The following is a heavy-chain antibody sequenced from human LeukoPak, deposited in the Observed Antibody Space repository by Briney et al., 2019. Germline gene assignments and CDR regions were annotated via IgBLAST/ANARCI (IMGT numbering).Heavy chain of an antibody. V-gene: IGHV3-21*01. CDR2: ISTVSTYT. CDR1: GFTFSDYS. J-gene: IGHJ6*03. D-gene: IGHD3-3*01. Sequence: GGSLRLSCAASGFTFSDYSVNWVRQAPGKGLEWVSSISTVSTYTNYADSVKGRFSISRDNAKGLLYLQMSNLRDEDTGVYYCARDASGYFHYYYMDVWGKGTTVTVSS. CDR3: ARDASGYFHYYYMDV.